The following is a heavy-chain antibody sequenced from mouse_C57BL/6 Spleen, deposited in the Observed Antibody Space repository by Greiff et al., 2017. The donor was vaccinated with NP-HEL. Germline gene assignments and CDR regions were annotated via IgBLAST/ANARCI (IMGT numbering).Heavy chain of an antibody. CDR2: IRNKANGYTT. V-gene: IGHV7-3*01. CDR3: ARSAYGSQYYFDY. CDR1: GFTFTDYY. D-gene: IGHD1-1*01. Sequence: DVKLVESGGGLVQPGGSLSLSCAASGFTFTDYYMSWVRQPPGKALEWLGFIRNKANGYTTEYSASVKGRFTISRDNSQSILYLQMNALRAEDSATYYCARSAYGSQYYFDYWGQGTTLTVSS. J-gene: IGHJ2*01.